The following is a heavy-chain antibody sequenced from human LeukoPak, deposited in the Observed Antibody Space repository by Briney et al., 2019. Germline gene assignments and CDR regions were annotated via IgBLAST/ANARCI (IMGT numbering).Heavy chain of an antibody. J-gene: IGHJ3*02. CDR1: GFTFSTYA. D-gene: IGHD2/OR15-2a*01. V-gene: IGHV3-21*01. Sequence: GRSLRLSCAASGFTFSTYAMNWVRQAPGKGLEWVSSISITSTHIYYAASVRGRFTISRDNAKNSLNLQMNSLRAEDTALYYCARGDTSLQRNDALDIWGQGTMVSVSS. CDR3: ARGDTSLQRNDALDI. CDR2: ISITSTHI.